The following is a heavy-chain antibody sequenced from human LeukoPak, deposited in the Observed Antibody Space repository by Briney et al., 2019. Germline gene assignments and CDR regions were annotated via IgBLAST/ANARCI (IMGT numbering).Heavy chain of an antibody. CDR3: ARDSAIAVAGTLY. D-gene: IGHD6-19*01. J-gene: IGHJ4*02. CDR2: ISSSSSTI. Sequence: GGSLRLSCAASGFTFSSYSMNWVRQAPGKGLEWVSYISSSSSTIYYADSVKGRFTISRDNAKNSLYLQMNSLRAEDTAVYYCARDSAIAVAGTLYWGQGTLVTVSS. CDR1: GFTFSSYS. V-gene: IGHV3-48*04.